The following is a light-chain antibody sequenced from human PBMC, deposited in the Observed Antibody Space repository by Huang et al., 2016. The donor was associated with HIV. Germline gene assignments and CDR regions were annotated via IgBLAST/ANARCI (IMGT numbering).Light chain of an antibody. CDR3: QQYGGSSLT. CDR1: QSLASSF. J-gene: IGKJ4*01. CDR2: AVS. V-gene: IGKV3-20*01. Sequence: EIVLTQSPGTLSLSPGGRATHACRTSQSLASSFLAWYQQKPGQAHRILISAVSSRATGTPERFSGYGSGTDFTLTSRGLEAEDFAVYYCQQYGGSSLTFGGGTKVEIK.